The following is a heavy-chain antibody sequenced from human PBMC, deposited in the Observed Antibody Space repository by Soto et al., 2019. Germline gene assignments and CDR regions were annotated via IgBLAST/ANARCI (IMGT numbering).Heavy chain of an antibody. CDR2: ISGSGGST. CDR1: GFTFSSYA. CDR3: AKATSYYDILTGYWRVNWFDP. Sequence: SGGSLRLSCAASGFTFSSYAMSWVRQAPGKGLEWVSAISGSGGSTYYADSVKGRFTISRDNSKNTLYLQMNSLRAEDTAVYYCAKATSYYDILTGYWRVNWFDPWGQGTLVTVSS. J-gene: IGHJ5*02. D-gene: IGHD3-9*01. V-gene: IGHV3-23*01.